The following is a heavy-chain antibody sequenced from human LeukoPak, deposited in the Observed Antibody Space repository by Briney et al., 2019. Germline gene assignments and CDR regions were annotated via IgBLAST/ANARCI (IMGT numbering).Heavy chain of an antibody. CDR2: ISAYNGNT. V-gene: IGHV1-18*01. D-gene: IGHD4-4*01. CDR1: GGTFSSYA. CDR3: ARGQVGLPTNHGVGVVQHLMTAVNHYYYYYGMDV. J-gene: IGHJ6*02. Sequence: GASVKVSCKASGGTFSSYAISWVRQAPGQGLEWMGWISAYNGNTNYAQKLQGRVTMTTDTSTSTAYMELRSLRSDDTAVYYCARGQVGLPTNHGVGVVQHLMTAVNHYYYYYGMDVWGQGTTVTVSS.